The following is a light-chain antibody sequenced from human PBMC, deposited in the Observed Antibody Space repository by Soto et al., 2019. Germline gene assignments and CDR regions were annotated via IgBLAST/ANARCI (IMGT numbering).Light chain of an antibody. CDR2: AAS. J-gene: IGKJ1*01. V-gene: IGKV1-27*01. CDR3: QNYDSAPWA. CDR1: QGIKEY. Sequence: QMTQSPSSLSASLGDRVTIACRASQGIKEYVAWYQQKPGKGPKLLIYAASTLQSGVPSRFSGSGSGTDFPLTISRLQAEDVATYYCQNYDSAPWAFGQGTKVEIK.